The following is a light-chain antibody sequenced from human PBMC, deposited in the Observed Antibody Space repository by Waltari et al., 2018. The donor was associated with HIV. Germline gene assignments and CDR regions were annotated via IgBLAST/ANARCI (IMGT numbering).Light chain of an antibody. CDR2: DAS. CDR1: QSVGPY. CDR3: QQRSDWPPYT. V-gene: IGKV3-11*01. Sequence: EIVLTQSPATLSLSPGETATLFCRASQSVGPYLAWYQQTPGQAPRLLISDASNRATGIPARFSGSGSGTDFTLTISSLEPEDFAVYYCQQRSDWPPYTFGQGTKLEIK. J-gene: IGKJ2*01.